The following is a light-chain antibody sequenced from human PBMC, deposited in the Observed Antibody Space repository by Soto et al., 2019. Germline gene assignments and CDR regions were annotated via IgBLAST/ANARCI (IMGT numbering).Light chain of an antibody. CDR2: SHN. Sequence: QSALSQPPSASGTPGKRVTIPCSGKSPNILIYTVNWYQALPGTAPKLLMYSHNQRPSGVPDRFSGSKSGTSASLAISGLQSEDGGDYYCAAWDDRLNGPVFGGGTKVTVL. CDR1: SPNILIYT. CDR3: AAWDDRLNGPV. V-gene: IGLV1-44*01. J-gene: IGLJ2*01.